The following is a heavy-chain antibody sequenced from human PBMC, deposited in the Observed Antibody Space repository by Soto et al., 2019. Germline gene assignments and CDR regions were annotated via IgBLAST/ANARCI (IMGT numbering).Heavy chain of an antibody. Sequence: PGGSLRLSCAASGFTFSSYAMSWVRQAPGKGLEWVSAISGSGGSTYYADSVKGRFAISRDNSKNTLYLQMNSLRAEDTAVYYCAKEKFQWLLLALFDYWGQGTLVTVSS. CDR3: AKEKFQWLLLALFDY. J-gene: IGHJ4*02. CDR1: GFTFSSYA. D-gene: IGHD3-22*01. CDR2: ISGSGGST. V-gene: IGHV3-23*01.